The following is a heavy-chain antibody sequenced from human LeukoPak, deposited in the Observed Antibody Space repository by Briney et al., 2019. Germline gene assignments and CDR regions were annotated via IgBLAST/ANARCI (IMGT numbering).Heavy chain of an antibody. CDR2: IYTSGST. Sequence: SETLSLTCTVSGGSISSYYWSWIRQPAGKGLEWIGRIYTSGSTNYNPSLKSRITMSLDTSKNQFSLELSSVTAADTAVYYCARADFWSGYRFDYWGQGTLVTVSS. V-gene: IGHV4-4*07. D-gene: IGHD3-3*01. J-gene: IGHJ4*02. CDR3: ARADFWSGYRFDY. CDR1: GGSISSYY.